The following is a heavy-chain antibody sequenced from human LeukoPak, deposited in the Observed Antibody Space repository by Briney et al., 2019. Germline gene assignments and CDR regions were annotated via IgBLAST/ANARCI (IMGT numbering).Heavy chain of an antibody. CDR1: GGSISSYY. J-gene: IGHJ4*02. V-gene: IGHV4-59*08. D-gene: IGHD3-16*01. Sequence: SETLSLTCTVSGGSISSYYWSWIRQPPGKGLEWIGYIYYSGSTNYNPSLKSRVTISVDTSKNQFSLKLSSVTAADTAVYYCAGQGYDYVWGSPPQVPFDYWGQGTLVTVSS. CDR3: AGQGYDYVWGSPPQVPFDY. CDR2: IYYSGST.